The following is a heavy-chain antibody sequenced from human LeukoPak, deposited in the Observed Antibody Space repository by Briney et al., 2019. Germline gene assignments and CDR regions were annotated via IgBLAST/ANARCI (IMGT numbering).Heavy chain of an antibody. J-gene: IGHJ5*02. D-gene: IGHD4-17*01. V-gene: IGHV3-23*01. CDR2: ISGSGGST. Sequence: GGSLRLSCAASGFTFSSYAMSWVRQAPGKGLEWVSAISGSGGSTYYADSVKGRFTISRDNSKNTLYLQMNSLRAEDTAVYYCAKVPTVTTFSAPFDPWGQGTLVTVSS. CDR3: AKVPTVTTFSAPFDP. CDR1: GFTFSSYA.